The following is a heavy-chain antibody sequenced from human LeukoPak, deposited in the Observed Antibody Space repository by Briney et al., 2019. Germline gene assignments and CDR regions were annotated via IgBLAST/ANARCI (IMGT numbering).Heavy chain of an antibody. Sequence: PGGSLTLSCSASGFTFSSYWMHWVRQAPGKGPVWISHISSGDGTNIGYADSVKGRFTISRDNAKNTLYLQMNSLGVEDTAVYYCTRTTGQRCFDCWGQGTQVTVSS. D-gene: IGHD4-11*01. CDR1: GFTFSSYW. V-gene: IGHV3-74*01. CDR3: TRTTGQRCFDC. J-gene: IGHJ4*02. CDR2: ISSGDGTNI.